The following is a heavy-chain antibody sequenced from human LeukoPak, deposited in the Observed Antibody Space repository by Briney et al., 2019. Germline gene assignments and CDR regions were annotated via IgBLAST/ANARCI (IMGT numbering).Heavy chain of an antibody. CDR2: ISGSGGST. CDR3: ARVRATVVAGAFDI. V-gene: IGHV3-23*01. CDR1: GFTFSSFA. D-gene: IGHD4-23*01. J-gene: IGHJ3*02. Sequence: PGGSLRLSCAASGFTFSSFAMTWVRQAPGKGLEWVSAISGSGGSTYYADSAKGRFTISRDNSKNTLYLQMNSLRAEDTAVYYCARVRATVVAGAFDIWGQGTMVTVSS.